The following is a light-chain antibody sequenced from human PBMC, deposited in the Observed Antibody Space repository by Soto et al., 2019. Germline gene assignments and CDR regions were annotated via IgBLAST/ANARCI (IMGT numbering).Light chain of an antibody. V-gene: IGKV4-1*01. CDR3: HQYYHTPRT. J-gene: IGKJ1*01. CDR1: QSVLYSSDNKNY. Sequence: DIVMTQSPDSLAVSLGERATINCKSSQSVLYSSDNKNYLAWYQQKPGQPPKLLFSWASTRESGVPDRFSGSGSGTDFTLSISSLQAEDVAFYYCHQYYHTPRTFGRGTKVEIK. CDR2: WAS.